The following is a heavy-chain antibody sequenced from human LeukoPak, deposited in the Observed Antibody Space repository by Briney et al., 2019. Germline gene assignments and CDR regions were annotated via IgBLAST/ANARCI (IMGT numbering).Heavy chain of an antibody. J-gene: IGHJ4*02. CDR2: IWYDGSNK. Sequence: PGRSLRLSCAASGFTFSSYGMHWVRQAPGKGLEWVAVIWYDGSNKYYADSVKGRFTISRDNSKNTLYLQMNSLRAEDTAVYYCAKDAVEMATTPFDYWGQGTLVTVSS. CDR1: GFTFSSYG. D-gene: IGHD5-24*01. CDR3: AKDAVEMATTPFDY. V-gene: IGHV3-33*06.